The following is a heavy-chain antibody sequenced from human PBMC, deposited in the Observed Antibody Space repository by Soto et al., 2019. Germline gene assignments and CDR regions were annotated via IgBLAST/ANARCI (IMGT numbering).Heavy chain of an antibody. CDR2: IRSQGDGGTA. J-gene: IGHJ4*02. CDR3: ITAPLR. V-gene: IGHV3-15*01. Sequence: QLVESGGGFVKPGMSLRLTCAASGFTFSNAWMTWVRQAPGKGLERVGLIRSQGDGGTAEYAAPVRSIFTISRDDSHNLVFLHMANLQPEDTVVYYCITAPLRWGQGTLVSVSS. CDR1: GFTFSNAW.